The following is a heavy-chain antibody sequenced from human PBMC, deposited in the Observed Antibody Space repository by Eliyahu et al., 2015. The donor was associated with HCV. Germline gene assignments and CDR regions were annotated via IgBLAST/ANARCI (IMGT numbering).Heavy chain of an antibody. Sequence: QEQLVESGGGVVQPGRSLRLXCAASGFTFSXYGMNWVRQAPGNGLEWVSVIWFDGSNKYYADSVKGRFTVSRDDSKNTVFLRMNNLRAEDTAVYYCVRDRFILESGGAFDIWGHGTLVTVSS. CDR3: VRDRFILESGGAFDI. CDR2: IWFDGSNK. J-gene: IGHJ3*02. CDR1: GFTFSXYG. D-gene: IGHD2-15*01. V-gene: IGHV3-33*01.